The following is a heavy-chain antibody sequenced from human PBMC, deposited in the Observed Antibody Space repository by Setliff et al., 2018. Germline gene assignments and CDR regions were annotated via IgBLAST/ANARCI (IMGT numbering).Heavy chain of an antibody. J-gene: IGHJ4*02. CDR3: ARGSGDHCSGASCYFLH. CDR1: GFTFSSYA. D-gene: IGHD2-15*01. CDR2: ISGSDGNT. Sequence: PGGSLRLSCAASGFTFSSYAMSWVRQAPGKGLEWVSTISGSDGNTYYADSVKGRFTISRDNSNNTLYLQRNSLRADDTAVYYCARGSGDHCSGASCYFLHWGQGSLVTVSS. V-gene: IGHV3-23*01.